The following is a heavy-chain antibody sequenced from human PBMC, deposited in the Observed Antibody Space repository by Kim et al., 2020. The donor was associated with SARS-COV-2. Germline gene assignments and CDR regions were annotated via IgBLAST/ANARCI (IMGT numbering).Heavy chain of an antibody. CDR3: AGIGYSSSWYAFDI. V-gene: IGHV4-39*01. J-gene: IGHJ3*02. Sequence: SETLSLTCTVSGGSISSSSYYWGWIRQPPGKGLEWIGSIYYSGSTYYNPSLKSRVTISVDTSKNQFSLKLSSVTAADTAVYYCAGIGYSSSWYAFDIWGQGTMVTVSS. CDR2: IYYSGST. CDR1: GGSISSSSYY. D-gene: IGHD6-13*01.